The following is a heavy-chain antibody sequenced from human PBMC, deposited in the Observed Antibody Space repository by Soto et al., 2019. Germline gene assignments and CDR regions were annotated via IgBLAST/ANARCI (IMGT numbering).Heavy chain of an antibody. Sequence: PGGSLRLSCAASGFTFRSYGMHWVRQAPGKGLEWVAVIWYDGSNKYYVDSVKGRFTISRDNTKNTLYLQMNSLRAEDTAVYYCARDRARTYFAYWGQGTLVTVSS. J-gene: IGHJ4*02. V-gene: IGHV3-33*01. CDR2: IWYDGSNK. CDR1: GFTFRSYG. CDR3: ARDRARTYFAY.